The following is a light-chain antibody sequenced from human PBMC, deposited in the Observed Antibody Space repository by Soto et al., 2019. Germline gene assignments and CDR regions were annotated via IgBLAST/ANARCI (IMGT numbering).Light chain of an antibody. CDR1: SSDIGAYNF. CDR2: EVS. CDR3: CSYTGGTTLV. V-gene: IGLV2-14*01. Sequence: QSALTQPASVSGSPGQSITISCTGTSSDIGAYNFVSWYQQHPGKVPKVIIYEVSNRPSGVPDRFSGSKSGNTASLTISGLQADDEADYYCCSYTGGTTLVCGGGTKLTVL. J-gene: IGLJ2*01.